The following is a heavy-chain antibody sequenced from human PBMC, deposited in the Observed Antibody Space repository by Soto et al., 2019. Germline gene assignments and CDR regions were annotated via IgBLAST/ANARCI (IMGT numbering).Heavy chain of an antibody. J-gene: IGHJ6*02. V-gene: IGHV3-11*01. Sequence: GGSLRLSCAASGFTFRDYYMTWIRQAPGKGLEWLSYISSSGSTIYYADSVKGRFTISRDNAKNSLFLQMNSLRAEDTAVYYCARLVTATRNYYYGMDVWGQGTAVTVSS. CDR2: ISSSGSTI. CDR3: ARLVTATRNYYYGMDV. D-gene: IGHD1-20*01. CDR1: GFTFRDYY.